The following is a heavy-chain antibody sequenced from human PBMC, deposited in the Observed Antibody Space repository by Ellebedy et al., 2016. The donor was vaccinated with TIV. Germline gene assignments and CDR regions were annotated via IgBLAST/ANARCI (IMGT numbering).Heavy chain of an antibody. Sequence: GSLRLSXTVSGGSVSRRSYYWSWIRQSPGKGLEWIGYIYSSGSTKYNASLKSRLTISADTSKKHFSLKLNSATAADTAVYFCTYGINSDAFDIWGHGTLVTVSS. CDR2: IYSSGST. CDR1: GGSVSRRSYY. D-gene: IGHD4-23*01. J-gene: IGHJ3*02. V-gene: IGHV4-61*03. CDR3: TYGINSDAFDI.